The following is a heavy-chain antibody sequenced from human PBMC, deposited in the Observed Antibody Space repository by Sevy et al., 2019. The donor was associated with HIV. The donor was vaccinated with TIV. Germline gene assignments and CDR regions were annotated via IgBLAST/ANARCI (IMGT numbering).Heavy chain of an antibody. CDR1: GYSFTSHW. V-gene: IGHV5-51*01. D-gene: IGHD3-22*01. J-gene: IGHJ4*02. Sequence: GESLKISCQGSGYSFTSHWIGWVRHMPGKGLEWMGIIFPDDSVTRYSPSFQGQVTFSADKSINTAYLQCSSLKDSDTAMYYCAASRLGYFGSSGYYIYWGQGTLVTVSS. CDR3: AASRLGYFGSSGYYIY. CDR2: IFPDDSVT.